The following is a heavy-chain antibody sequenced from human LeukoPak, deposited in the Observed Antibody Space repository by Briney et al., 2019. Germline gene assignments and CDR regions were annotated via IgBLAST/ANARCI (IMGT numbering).Heavy chain of an antibody. Sequence: GRSLRLSCAASGFTFSSYAMHWVRQAPGKGLEWVAVISYDGSNKYYADSVKGRFTISRDNSKNTLYLQMNSLRAEDTAVYYCARDPRRFSLGYYHSSHGYNGMDVWGQGTTATVSS. D-gene: IGHD3-3*01. CDR2: ISYDGSNK. J-gene: IGHJ6*02. CDR3: ARDPRRFSLGYYHSSHGYNGMDV. CDR1: GFTFSSYA. V-gene: IGHV3-30-3*01.